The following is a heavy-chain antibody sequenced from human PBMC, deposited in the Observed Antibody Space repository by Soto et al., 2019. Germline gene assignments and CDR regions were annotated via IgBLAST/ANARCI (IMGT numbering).Heavy chain of an antibody. CDR3: ARSSCSSTSCSPWNAFDI. V-gene: IGHV3-74*01. Sequence: EVQLVESGGGLVQPGGSLRLSCAASGFTFSGYWMHWVRQAPGKGLVWVSRISRDGTATAYADSVKGRFTISRDNAKNTLSLQTHSLRAEDTAVYYCARSSCSSTSCSPWNAFDIWGQGTMVTVSS. J-gene: IGHJ3*02. D-gene: IGHD2-2*01. CDR2: ISRDGTAT. CDR1: GFTFSGYW.